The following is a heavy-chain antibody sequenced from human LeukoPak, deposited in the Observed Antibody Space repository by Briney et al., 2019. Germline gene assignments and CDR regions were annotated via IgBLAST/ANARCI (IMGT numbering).Heavy chain of an antibody. CDR1: GYSFTSYG. CDR3: ATQSNDYGDDDAFDI. J-gene: IGHJ3*02. V-gene: IGHV1-18*01. D-gene: IGHD4-17*01. CDR2: SNPYNGNT. Sequence: ASVKVSCKASGYSFTSYGISWVRQAPGQGLEWVGWSNPYNGNTNYGQKFRGRVSMTTDTSTYTAFMELMSLTSDDTAVYYCATQSNDYGDDDAFDIWGQGTMVTVSS.